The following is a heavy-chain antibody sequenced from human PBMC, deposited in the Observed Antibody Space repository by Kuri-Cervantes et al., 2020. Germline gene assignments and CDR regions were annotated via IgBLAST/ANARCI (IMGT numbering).Heavy chain of an antibody. CDR1: GYTFTGYY. J-gene: IGHJ3*02. V-gene: IGHV1-2*04. D-gene: IGHD4-17*01. CDR2: INPNSGGT. Sequence: ASVKVSCKASGYTFTGYYMHWVRQAPGQGLEWMGWINPNSGGTNYAQKSQGWVTMTRDTSISTAYMELSRLRSDDTAVYYCARATNLTTVTANDAFDIWGQGTMVTVSS. CDR3: ARATNLTTVTANDAFDI.